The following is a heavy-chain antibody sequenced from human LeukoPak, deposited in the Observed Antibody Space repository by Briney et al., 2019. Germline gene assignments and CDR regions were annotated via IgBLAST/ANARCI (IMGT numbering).Heavy chain of an antibody. CDR3: ARVRGYDILTGYAFDI. CDR2: IYYSGST. CDR1: GGSISSYY. V-gene: IGHV4-59*01. D-gene: IGHD3-9*01. Sequence: SETLPLTCTVSGGSISSYYWSWIRQPPGKGLEWIGYIYYSGSTNYNPSLKSRVTISVDTSKNQFSLKLSSVTAADTAVYYCARVRGYDILTGYAFDIWGQGTMVTVSS. J-gene: IGHJ3*02.